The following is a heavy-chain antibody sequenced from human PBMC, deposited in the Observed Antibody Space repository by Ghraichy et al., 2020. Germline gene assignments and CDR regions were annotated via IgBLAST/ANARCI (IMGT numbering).Heavy chain of an antibody. Sequence: GGSLRLSCVASGFTFSTNSWNWVRQAPGKGLEWISYIRSSDGKIDYADSVKGRFTISTDNVKNSLYLQMNSLRDEDTAVYYCARDLDWAFDNWGQGTLVTVSS. D-gene: IGHD3-9*01. J-gene: IGHJ4*02. CDR1: GFTFSTNS. V-gene: IGHV3-48*02. CDR2: IRSSDGKI. CDR3: ARDLDWAFDN.